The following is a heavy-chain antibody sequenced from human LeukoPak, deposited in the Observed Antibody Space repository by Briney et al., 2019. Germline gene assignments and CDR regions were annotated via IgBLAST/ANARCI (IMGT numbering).Heavy chain of an antibody. CDR2: ISSSGKA. J-gene: IGHJ4*02. CDR1: GGSITTTDFD. D-gene: IGHD1-26*01. V-gene: IGHV4-39*01. Sequence: SETLSLACAVSGGSITTTDFDWAWIRQPPGQGFEWIATISSSGKAYYYPSLMSRVTISVDTSKNQFSLDVTSVTAADTGLFYCARFKGGTGFDYWGRGILVIVS. CDR3: ARFKGGTGFDY.